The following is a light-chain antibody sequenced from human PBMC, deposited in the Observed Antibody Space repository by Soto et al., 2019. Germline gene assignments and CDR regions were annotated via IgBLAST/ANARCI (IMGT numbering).Light chain of an antibody. CDR3: QQYNNWPLT. Sequence: EIVMTQSPATLSVSPGERATLSCRASQSVSSNLAWYQQKPGQAPRLLIYGASTRATGIPARFSGSGSGTELTLTLSSLQSEDFAVYYCQQYNNWPLTFGGGTKVEIK. CDR2: GAS. J-gene: IGKJ4*01. CDR1: QSVSSN. V-gene: IGKV3-15*01.